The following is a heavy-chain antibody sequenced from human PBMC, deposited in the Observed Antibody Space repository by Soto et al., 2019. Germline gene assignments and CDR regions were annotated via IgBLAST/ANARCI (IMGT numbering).Heavy chain of an antibody. Sequence: QVPLQESGPGLVKPSETLSLTCTVSGDSMSPFYWNWIRQSPGKGLEWIGYIYYSGNTNYNPSLKGRGAITVGTVQDQFSLKLSSVTAADTAVYYCARGVYDYWSGYYAGSGLDVWGQGTTVTVSS. CDR3: ARGVYDYWSGYYAGSGLDV. CDR1: GDSMSPFY. V-gene: IGHV4-59*13. CDR2: IYYSGNT. D-gene: IGHD3-3*01. J-gene: IGHJ6*02.